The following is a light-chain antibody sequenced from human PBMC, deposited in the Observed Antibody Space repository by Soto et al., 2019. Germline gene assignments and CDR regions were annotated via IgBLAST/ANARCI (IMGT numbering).Light chain of an antibody. CDR2: GNS. CDR1: SSNIGAGYD. Sequence: QSVLTQPPSVSGAPGQRVTISCTGSSSNIGAGYDVHWYQQLPGTAPKLLIYGNSNRPSGVPDRFSGSKSGTSASLAITGLQAEDEADYYCQSYDSSLSGPVWVLGGGTKLTVL. CDR3: QSYDSSLSGPVWV. V-gene: IGLV1-40*01. J-gene: IGLJ3*02.